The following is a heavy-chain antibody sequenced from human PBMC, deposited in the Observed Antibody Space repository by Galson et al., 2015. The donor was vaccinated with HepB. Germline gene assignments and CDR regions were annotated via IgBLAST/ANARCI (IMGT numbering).Heavy chain of an antibody. CDR2: IKSKTDGGTT. D-gene: IGHD2-2*01. J-gene: IGHJ6*02. CDR1: GFTFSNAW. Sequence: SLRLSCAASGFTFSNAWMNWVRQAPGKGLEWVGRIKSKTDGGTTDYAATVKGRFTISRDDSKNTLYLQMNSLKTGDTAVYYCTTDRAPVVPADRYYYYGMDVWGQGTTVTVSS. V-gene: IGHV3-15*01. CDR3: TTDRAPVVPADRYYYYGMDV.